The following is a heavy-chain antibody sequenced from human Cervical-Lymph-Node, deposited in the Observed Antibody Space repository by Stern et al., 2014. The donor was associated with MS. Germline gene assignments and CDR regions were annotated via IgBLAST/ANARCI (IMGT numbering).Heavy chain of an antibody. CDR2: IYWDDDK. J-gene: IGHJ6*02. CDR1: GFSLSTSGVG. Sequence: QVTLKESGPTLVKPTQTLTLTCTFSGFSLSTSGVGVGWIRQPPGKALEWLALIYWDDDKRYSPSLKSRLTITKDTSKNQVVLTMTNMDPVDTATYYCAHSTGDYDKYYYYGMDVWGQGTTVTVSS. D-gene: IGHD3-16*01. CDR3: AHSTGDYDKYYYYGMDV. V-gene: IGHV2-5*02.